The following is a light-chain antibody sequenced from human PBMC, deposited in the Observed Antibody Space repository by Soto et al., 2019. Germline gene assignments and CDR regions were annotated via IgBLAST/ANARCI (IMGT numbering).Light chain of an antibody. CDR1: QTISSW. V-gene: IGKV1-5*03. J-gene: IGKJ5*01. Sequence: DIQMTQSPSTLSGSVGDRVTITCRASQTISSWLAWYQQKPGKAPKLLIYKASTLKSGVPSRFSGSGSGTEFTLTISSLQPDDFGTYYCQQYDEHSITFGQGTRLEN. CDR3: QQYDEHSIT. CDR2: KAS.